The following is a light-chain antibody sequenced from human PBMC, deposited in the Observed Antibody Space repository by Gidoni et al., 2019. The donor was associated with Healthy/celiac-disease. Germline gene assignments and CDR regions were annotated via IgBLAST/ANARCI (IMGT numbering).Light chain of an antibody. CDR2: AAS. V-gene: IGKV1-39*01. Sequence: DIHMTQSPSSLSASVGDRVTITCRPTQSISSYLNWYQQKQGKAPKLLIYAASSLQSGVPSRFSGSGSGTDFTLTIISLQPEDFATYYCQQSYSTPLYTFGQXTKLEIK. CDR1: QSISSY. J-gene: IGKJ2*01. CDR3: QQSYSTPLYT.